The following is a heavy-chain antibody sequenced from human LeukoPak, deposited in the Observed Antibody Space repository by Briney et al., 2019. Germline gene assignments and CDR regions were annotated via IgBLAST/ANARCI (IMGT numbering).Heavy chain of an antibody. CDR2: IYYSGST. D-gene: IGHD3-16*02. J-gene: IGHJ4*02. CDR1: GGSISSGGYY. Sequence: SETLSLTCTVSGGSISSGGYYWSWIRQPSGKGLEWIGYIYYSGSTYYNPSLKSRVTISVDTSKNQFSLKLSSVTAADTAVYYCAREPYDYVWGSYPVGYFDYWGQGTLVTVSS. CDR3: AREPYDYVWGSYPVGYFDY. V-gene: IGHV4-30-4*01.